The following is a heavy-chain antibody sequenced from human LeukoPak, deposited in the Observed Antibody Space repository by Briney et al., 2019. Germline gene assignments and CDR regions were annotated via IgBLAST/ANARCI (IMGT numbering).Heavy chain of an antibody. CDR3: ARGSSSTSGFHY. V-gene: IGHV1-18*01. CDR2: ISAYNGNT. Sequence: GASVKVSCKASGYTFTSYGIIWVRQAPGQGLEWMGWISAYNGNTNYAQSLHGRVTMTTDTSTNTAYMELRSLTSDDTAAYYCARGSSSTSGFHYWGQGTLVTVSS. CDR1: GYTFTSYG. J-gene: IGHJ4*02. D-gene: IGHD2-2*01.